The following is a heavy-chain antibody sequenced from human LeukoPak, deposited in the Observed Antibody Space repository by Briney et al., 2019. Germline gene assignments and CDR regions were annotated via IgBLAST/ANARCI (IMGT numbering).Heavy chain of an antibody. V-gene: IGHV1-2*02. CDR2: INPNSGGA. CDR1: GGTFSSYA. CDR3: ARGQSLNDY. J-gene: IGHJ4*02. Sequence: ASVKVSRKASGGTFSSYAISWVRQAPGQGLEWMGWINPNSGGANYAEKFQGRVTMTRDTSISTAYMELSRLRYDDTALYYCARGQSLNDYWGQGTLVTVSS.